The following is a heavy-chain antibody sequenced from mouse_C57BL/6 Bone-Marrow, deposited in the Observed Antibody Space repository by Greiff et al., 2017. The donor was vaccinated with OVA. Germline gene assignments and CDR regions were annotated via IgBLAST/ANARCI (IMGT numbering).Heavy chain of an antibody. CDR1: GFTFSDYG. CDR3: ARTRAYYSYF. J-gene: IGHJ4*01. D-gene: IGHD2-12*01. Sequence: EVKLMESGGGLVKPGGSLKLSCAASGFTFSDYGMHWVRQAPEKGLEWVAYISSGSSTIYYAATVQGRFTISGDNAKNTLFLQMTSLRSEDTAMYYCARTRAYYSYFWGQGTSVTVSS. V-gene: IGHV5-17*01. CDR2: ISSGSSTI.